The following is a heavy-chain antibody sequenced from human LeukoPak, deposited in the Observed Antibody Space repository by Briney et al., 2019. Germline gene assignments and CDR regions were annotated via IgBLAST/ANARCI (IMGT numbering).Heavy chain of an antibody. V-gene: IGHV1-2*02. CDR1: GYTFTAYY. D-gene: IGHD7-27*01. Sequence: GASVTVSFKASGYTFTAYYIHWGRQAPGQGPEWMGWMKPHSGGTDTAQKFQGRVAMTRGTSINTAYMELNRLRSDDTAVYYCARVRWGSPGDYWGQGTLVTVSS. CDR2: MKPHSGGT. CDR3: ARVRWGSPGDY. J-gene: IGHJ4*02.